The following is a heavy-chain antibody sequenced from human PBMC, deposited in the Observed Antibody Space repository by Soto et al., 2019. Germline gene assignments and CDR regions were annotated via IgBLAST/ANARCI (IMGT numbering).Heavy chain of an antibody. D-gene: IGHD6-19*01. J-gene: IGHJ6*02. Sequence: GGSLRLSCAASVFTFSSHAMSWFRQAPGKGLEWVSTISSGGDNTYSADSVKGRFTISRDNSKNTLYLQMNGLRAEDTAVYYCAKDFDSYSSGRYGMDVWGQGTTVTVSS. CDR1: VFTFSSHA. CDR2: ISSGGDNT. CDR3: AKDFDSYSSGRYGMDV. V-gene: IGHV3-23*01.